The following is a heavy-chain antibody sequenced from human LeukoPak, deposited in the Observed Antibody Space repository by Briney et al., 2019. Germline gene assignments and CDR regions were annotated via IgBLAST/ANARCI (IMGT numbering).Heavy chain of an antibody. V-gene: IGHV4-30-2*01. CDR2: IYHSGST. J-gene: IGHJ4*02. CDR1: GGSISSGGYY. Sequence: KSSETLSLTCTVSGGSISSGGYYWSWIRQPPGKGLEWIGYIYHSGSTYYNPSLKSRVTISVDRSKNQFSLKLSSVTAADTAVYYCARGGRITMPHWGQGTLVTVSS. D-gene: IGHD3-10*01. CDR3: ARGGRITMPH.